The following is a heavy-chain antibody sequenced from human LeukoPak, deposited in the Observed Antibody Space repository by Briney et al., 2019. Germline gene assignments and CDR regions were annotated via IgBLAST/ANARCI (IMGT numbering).Heavy chain of an antibody. V-gene: IGHV4-30-2*01. CDR1: GGSISSGGYS. CDR2: IYHSGST. Sequence: SETLSLTCAVSGGSISSGGYSWSWIRQPPGKGLEWIGYIYHSGSTYYNPSLKSRVTISVDRSKNQFSLKLSSVTAADTAVYYCARNYGSGSYRFDPWGQGTLVTVSP. CDR3: ARNYGSGSYRFDP. J-gene: IGHJ5*02. D-gene: IGHD3-10*01.